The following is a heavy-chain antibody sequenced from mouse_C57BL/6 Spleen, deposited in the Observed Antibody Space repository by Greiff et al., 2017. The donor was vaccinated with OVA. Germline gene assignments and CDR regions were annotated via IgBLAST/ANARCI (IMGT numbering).Heavy chain of an antibody. J-gene: IGHJ4*01. D-gene: IGHD1-1*01. V-gene: IGHV1-55*01. CDR1: GYTFTSYW. Sequence: VQLQQPGAELVKPGASVKMSCKASGYTFTSYWLTWVKQRPGQGLEWIGDIYPGSGSTNYNEKFKSKATLTVDTSSSTAYLQLSSLTSEDSAVYYCAYDGVYAMDYWGQGTSVTVSS. CDR3: AYDGVYAMDY. CDR2: IYPGSGST.